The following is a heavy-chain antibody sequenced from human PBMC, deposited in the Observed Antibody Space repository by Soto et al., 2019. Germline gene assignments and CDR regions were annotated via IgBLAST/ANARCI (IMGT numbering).Heavy chain of an antibody. CDR1: GFTFSNAW. J-gene: IGHJ4*02. D-gene: IGHD2-15*01. CDR2: IKSKTDGGTT. CDR3: TTDPGPDIVVVVAATQSDY. Sequence: PGGSLRLSCAASGFTFSNAWMNWVRQAPGKGLEWVGRIKSKTDGGTTDYAAPVKGRFTISRDDSKNTLYLQMNSLKTEDTAVYYCTTDPGPDIVVVVAATQSDYWGQGTLVTVSS. V-gene: IGHV3-15*07.